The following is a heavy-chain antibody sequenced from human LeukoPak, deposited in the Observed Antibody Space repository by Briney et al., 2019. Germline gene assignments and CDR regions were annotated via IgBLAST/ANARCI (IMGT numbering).Heavy chain of an antibody. J-gene: IGHJ5*02. Sequence: PSETLSLTCTVSGGSISSYYWSWIRQPPGKGLEWIGYIYYSGSTNYNPSLKSRVTISVDTSKNQFSLKLSSVTAADTAVYYRAREGYGSGSYYGEYNWFDPWGQGTLVTVSS. V-gene: IGHV4-59*01. D-gene: IGHD3-10*01. CDR3: AREGYGSGSYYGEYNWFDP. CDR1: GGSISSYY. CDR2: IYYSGST.